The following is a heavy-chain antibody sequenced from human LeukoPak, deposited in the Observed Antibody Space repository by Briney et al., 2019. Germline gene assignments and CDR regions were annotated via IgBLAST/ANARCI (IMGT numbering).Heavy chain of an antibody. CDR3: AIHIVVVPAAKKKNWFDP. D-gene: IGHD2-2*01. CDR1: GGSFSGYY. CDR2: INHSGST. Sequence: PSETLSLTCAVYGGSFSGYYWSWIRQPPGKGLEWIGEINHSGSTNYNPSLKSRVTISVDTSKNQFSLKLSSVTAADTAVYYCAIHIVVVPAAKKKNWFDPWVQGTLVTVSS. J-gene: IGHJ5*02. V-gene: IGHV4-34*01.